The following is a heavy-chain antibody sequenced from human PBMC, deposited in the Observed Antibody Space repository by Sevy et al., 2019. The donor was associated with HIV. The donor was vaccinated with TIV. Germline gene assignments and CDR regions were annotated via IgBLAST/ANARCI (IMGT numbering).Heavy chain of an antibody. Sequence: SETLSLTCTVSGGSISSGGYYWSWIRQHPGKGLEWIGYIYYSGSTYYNPSLKSRVTISVDTSKNQFSLKLSSVTAGETAVYYCARDLRGRRGSYYFDYWGQGTLVTVSS. D-gene: IGHD1-26*01. J-gene: IGHJ4*02. CDR1: GGSISSGGYY. V-gene: IGHV4-31*03. CDR3: ARDLRGRRGSYYFDY. CDR2: IYYSGST.